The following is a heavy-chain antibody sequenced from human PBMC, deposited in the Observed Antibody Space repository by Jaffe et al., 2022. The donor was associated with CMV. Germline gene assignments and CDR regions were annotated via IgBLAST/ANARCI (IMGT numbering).Heavy chain of an antibody. CDR3: VRGGLTMTNLPHAD. Sequence: DVQLVESGGGLVQPGGSLRLSCVASGFTFSSHWMHWVRQAPGKGLVWVSRINTDGGTTDYADSVQGRFTISRNNARNTLYLQMSNLRAEDTALYYCVRGGLTMTNLPHADWGQGTLVTVSS. J-gene: IGHJ1*01. D-gene: IGHD3-22*01. CDR2: INTDGGTT. V-gene: IGHV3-74*01. CDR1: GFTFSSHW.